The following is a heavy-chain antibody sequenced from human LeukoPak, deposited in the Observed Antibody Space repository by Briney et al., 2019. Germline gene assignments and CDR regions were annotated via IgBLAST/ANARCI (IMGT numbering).Heavy chain of an antibody. CDR1: GFTFRNYG. D-gene: IGHD6-6*01. V-gene: IGHV3-48*04. CDR3: ARGGAARPDY. Sequence: GGSLRLSCAASGFTFRNYGMSWVRQAPGKGLEWVSYISSTSNNIAYADSVKGRFTIPRDNVKNSLYLQINSLRVEDTSVYYCARGGAARPDYWGQGTLVTVSS. CDR2: ISSTSNNI. J-gene: IGHJ4*02.